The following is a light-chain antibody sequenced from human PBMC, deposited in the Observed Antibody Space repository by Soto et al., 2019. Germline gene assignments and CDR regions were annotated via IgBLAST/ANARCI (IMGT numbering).Light chain of an antibody. CDR3: QQYKTYFRT. J-gene: IGKJ1*01. CDR2: KAS. Sequence: DIQMTQSPSILSASVGDRVTITCRASQSISPWLAWYQQKPGKAPKVLIYKASSLESGGPSRFSGSRSGKEFTFTINSLQPDDFATYYCQQYKTYFRTFGQGTKVEIK. CDR1: QSISPW. V-gene: IGKV1-5*03.